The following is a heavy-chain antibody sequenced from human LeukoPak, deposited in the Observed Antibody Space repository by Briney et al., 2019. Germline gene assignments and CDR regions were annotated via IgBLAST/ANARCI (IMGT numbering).Heavy chain of an antibody. CDR1: GFTFSSYA. J-gene: IGHJ4*02. CDR3: ARELNI. CDR2: ISYDGSNK. Sequence: GGSLRLSCGASGFTFSSYAMHWVRQAPGRGLEWVAFISYDGSNKYYADSVKGRFTISRDSSKNTLYLQMNSLRAEDTAVYYCARELNIWGQGTLVTVSS. V-gene: IGHV3-30*04.